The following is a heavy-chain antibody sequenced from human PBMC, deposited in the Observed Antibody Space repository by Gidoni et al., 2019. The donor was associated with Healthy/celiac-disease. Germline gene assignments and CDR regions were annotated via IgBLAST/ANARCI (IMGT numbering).Heavy chain of an antibody. CDR3: TTDESLYATFDS. Sequence: EVQLVESGGGLVKPGGSLRLSCAASGFTCSNAWMSWVRQAPGKGLEWVGRSKSKTECGTTASAAPVKGSFTISRDDSKNTLYLQMNSLNTEDTAVYYCTTDESLYATFDSWGQGTLVTVSS. CDR1: GFTCSNAW. D-gene: IGHD2-2*02. J-gene: IGHJ4*02. CDR2: SKSKTECGTT. V-gene: IGHV3-15*01.